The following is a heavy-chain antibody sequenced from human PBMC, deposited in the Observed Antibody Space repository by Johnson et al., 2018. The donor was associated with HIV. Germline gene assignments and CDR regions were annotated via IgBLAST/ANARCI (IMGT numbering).Heavy chain of an antibody. CDR2: IYSGGNT. V-gene: IGHV3-66*03. CDR3: EAVVVTAIHDAFDI. D-gene: IGHD2-21*02. Sequence: VQLVESGGGLISPGGSLRLSCAATGFTVSSHYMSWVRQAAGKGLEWVAAIYSGGNTYYADSVKGRFTISRDNAKNSLYLQMNSLRAEDTAVYYCEAVVVTAIHDAFDIWGQGTMVTVSS. CDR1: GFTVSSHY. J-gene: IGHJ3*02.